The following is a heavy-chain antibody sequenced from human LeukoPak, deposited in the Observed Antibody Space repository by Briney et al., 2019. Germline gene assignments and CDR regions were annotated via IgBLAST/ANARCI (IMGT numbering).Heavy chain of an antibody. D-gene: IGHD6-13*01. CDR1: GGSISSYY. CDR2: IYYSGST. J-gene: IGHJ6*02. V-gene: IGHV4-59*01. Sequence: SETLSLTCTVSGGSISSYYWSWIRQPPGKGLEWIGYIYYSGSTNYNPSPKSRVTISVDTSKNQFSLKLSSVTAADTAVYYCARWRAAAPTFYYYYGMDVWGQGTTVTVSS. CDR3: ARWRAAAPTFYYYYGMDV.